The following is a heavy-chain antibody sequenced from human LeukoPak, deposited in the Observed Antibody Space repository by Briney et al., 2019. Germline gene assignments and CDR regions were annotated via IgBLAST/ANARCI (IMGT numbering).Heavy chain of an antibody. CDR1: GGSFSGYY. Sequence: PSETLSLTCAVYGGSFSGYYWSWIRRPPGKGLEWIGEINHSGSTNYNPSLKSRVTISVDTSKNKFSLKLSSVTAADTAVYYCARGIVVVPYYYYYYMDVWGKGTTVTVSS. V-gene: IGHV4-34*01. CDR3: ARGIVVVPYYYYYYMDV. J-gene: IGHJ6*03. D-gene: IGHD2-2*01. CDR2: INHSGST.